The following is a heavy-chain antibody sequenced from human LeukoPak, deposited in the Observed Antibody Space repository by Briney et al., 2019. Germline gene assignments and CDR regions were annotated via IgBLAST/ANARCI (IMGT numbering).Heavy chain of an antibody. CDR1: GYTFTGYS. CDR3: ARDASTINFDY. V-gene: IGHV7-4-1*02. D-gene: IGHD5/OR15-5a*01. CDR2: ITTSTGNP. Sequence: ASVKVSCKASGYTFTGYSISWLRQAPGQGLEWMGWITTSTGNPTYAQGFTGWFVSSLDTSVSTTCLHINSLKAEDTAVYYCARDASTINFDYWGQGTLVTVSS. J-gene: IGHJ4*02.